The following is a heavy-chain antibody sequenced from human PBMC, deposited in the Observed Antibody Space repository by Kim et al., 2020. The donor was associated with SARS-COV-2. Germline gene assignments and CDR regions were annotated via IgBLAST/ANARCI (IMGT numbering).Heavy chain of an antibody. D-gene: IGHD6-13*01. V-gene: IGHV4-34*01. CDR2: INHSGST. CDR3: ARTVGRAAAGTVSWFDP. CDR1: GGSFSGYY. Sequence: SETLSLTCAVYGGSFSGYYWSWIRQPPGKGLEWIGEINHSGSTNYNPSLKSRVTISVDTSKNQFSLKLSSVTAADTAVYYCARTVGRAAAGTVSWFDPWGQGTLVTVSS. J-gene: IGHJ5*02.